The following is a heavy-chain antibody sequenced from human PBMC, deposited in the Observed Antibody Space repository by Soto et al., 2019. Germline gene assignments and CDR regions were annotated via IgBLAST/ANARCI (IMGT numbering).Heavy chain of an antibody. D-gene: IGHD3-9*01. CDR2: INHSGST. CDR1: GGSFSGYY. J-gene: IGHJ6*02. V-gene: IGHV4-34*01. CDR3: ARDDILTGYYRGGYYYYGMDV. Sequence: SETLSLTCAVYGGSFSGYYWSWIRQPPGKGLEWIGEINHSGSTNYNPSLKSRVTMSVDTSKNQFSLKLSSVTAADTAVYYCARDDILTGYYRGGYYYYGMDVWGQGTTVTVSS.